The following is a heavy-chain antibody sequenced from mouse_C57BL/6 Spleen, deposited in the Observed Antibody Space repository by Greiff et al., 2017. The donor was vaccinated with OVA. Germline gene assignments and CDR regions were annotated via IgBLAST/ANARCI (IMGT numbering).Heavy chain of an antibody. V-gene: IGHV1-82*01. CDR1: GYAFSSSW. CDR2: IYPGDGDT. J-gene: IGHJ3*01. Sequence: QVQLQQSGPELVKPGASVKISCKASGYAFSSSWMNWVKQRPGKGLEWIGRIYPGDGDTNYNGKFKGKATLTADKSSSTAYMQLSSLTSEDSAVYFCARKGEWFAYWGQGTLVTVSA. CDR3: ARKGEWFAY.